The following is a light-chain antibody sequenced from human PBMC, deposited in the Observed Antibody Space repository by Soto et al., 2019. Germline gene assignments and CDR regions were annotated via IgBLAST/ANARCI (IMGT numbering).Light chain of an antibody. J-gene: IGKJ1*01. CDR1: QSVSSY. CDR3: QQYNNWPQT. V-gene: IGKV3-15*01. Sequence: EIVLTQSPATLSLSPGERATLSCMASQSVSSYLAWYQQKPGQAPRLLIFRASSRAKGVPARFSGSGSGTDFTLTISSLQSEDFAEYHCQQYNNWPQTFGQGTKVDIK. CDR2: RAS.